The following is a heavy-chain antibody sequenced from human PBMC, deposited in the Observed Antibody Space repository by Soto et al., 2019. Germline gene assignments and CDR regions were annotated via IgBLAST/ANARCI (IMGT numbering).Heavy chain of an antibody. Sequence: ASVKVSCKASGYTFTSYYMHWVRQAPGQGLEWMGIINPSGGSTSYAQKYQGRVTMTRDTSTSTVYMELSSLRSEDTAVYYCARDHDNVLRLLEWSTDPPYGMDVWGKGTTVTVSS. V-gene: IGHV1-46*03. CDR3: ARDHDNVLRLLEWSTDPPYGMDV. CDR1: GYTFTSYY. D-gene: IGHD3-3*01. J-gene: IGHJ6*04. CDR2: INPSGGST.